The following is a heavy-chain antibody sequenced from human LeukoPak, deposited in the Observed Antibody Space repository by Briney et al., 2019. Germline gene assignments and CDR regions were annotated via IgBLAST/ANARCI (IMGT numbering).Heavy chain of an antibody. Sequence: GGSLRLSCAASGFTFSSYSMNWVRQAPGKGLEWVSSISSSSSYIYYADSVKGRFTISGDNSKNTLYLQMNSLRAEDTAVYYCAKDHYDILTGYFDYWGQGTLVTVSS. J-gene: IGHJ4*02. D-gene: IGHD3-9*01. CDR1: GFTFSSYS. CDR3: AKDHYDILTGYFDY. V-gene: IGHV3-21*04. CDR2: ISSSSSYI.